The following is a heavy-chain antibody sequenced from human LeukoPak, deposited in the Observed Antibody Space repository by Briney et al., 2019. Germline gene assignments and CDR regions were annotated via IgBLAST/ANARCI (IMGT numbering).Heavy chain of an antibody. D-gene: IGHD3-10*01. V-gene: IGHV1-18*01. CDR3: ARDLELLWFGEFSSENNFDY. CDR2: ISAYNGNT. Sequence: GASVKVSCKASGYTFTTYGISWVRQAPGQGLEWMGWISAYNGNTNYAQKLQGRVTMTTDTSTSTAYMELRSLRSDDTAVYYCARDLELLWFGEFSSENNFDYWGQGTLVTVSS. CDR1: GYTFTTYG. J-gene: IGHJ4*02.